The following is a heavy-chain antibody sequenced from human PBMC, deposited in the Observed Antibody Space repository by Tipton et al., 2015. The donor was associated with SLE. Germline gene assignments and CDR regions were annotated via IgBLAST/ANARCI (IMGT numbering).Heavy chain of an antibody. CDR3: ARGGMGIAVAGEFDS. CDR1: GDSISGYY. CDR2: ISYSGNT. J-gene: IGHJ4*02. Sequence: TLSLTCNVSGDSISGYYWNWIRQPPGKGLEWVGFISYSGNTNYNPSLKTRVTISVDTSKSQFSLNLRSVTAADTAVYYCARGGMGIAVAGEFDSWGQGTLVTVSS. V-gene: IGHV4-59*01. D-gene: IGHD6-19*01.